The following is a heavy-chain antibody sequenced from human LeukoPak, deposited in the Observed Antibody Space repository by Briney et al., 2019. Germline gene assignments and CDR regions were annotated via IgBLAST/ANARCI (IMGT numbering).Heavy chain of an antibody. Sequence: GASVKVSRKASGYTFTSYGISWVRQAPGQGLEWMGWISAYNGNTNYAQKLQGRVTMTTDTSTSTAYMELRSLRSDDTAVYYCVRDTPIAVAGKGDFWGQGTLVTVSS. V-gene: IGHV1-18*01. CDR3: VRDTPIAVAGKGDF. CDR1: GYTFTSYG. J-gene: IGHJ4*02. CDR2: ISAYNGNT. D-gene: IGHD6-19*01.